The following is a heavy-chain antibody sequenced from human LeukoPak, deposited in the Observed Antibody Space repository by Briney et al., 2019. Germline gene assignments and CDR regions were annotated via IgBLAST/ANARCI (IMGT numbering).Heavy chain of an antibody. CDR2: VYYSGST. V-gene: IGHV4-59*08. CDR1: GGSIRSYF. J-gene: IGHJ5*02. CDR3: ARGDLAYCSGGSCPAWFDP. D-gene: IGHD2-15*01. Sequence: PSETLSLTCTVPGGSIRSYFWSWIRQPPGKGLEWIGYVYYSGSTNYNPSLKSRVTISVDTSKKQFSLKLSSVTAADTAVYYCARGDLAYCSGGSCPAWFDPWGQGTLVTVSS.